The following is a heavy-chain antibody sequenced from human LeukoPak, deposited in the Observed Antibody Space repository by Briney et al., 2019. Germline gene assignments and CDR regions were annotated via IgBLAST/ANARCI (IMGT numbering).Heavy chain of an antibody. CDR3: ARSFWSGPPMDV. Sequence: SETLSLTCTVSGGSISSGSYYWSWIRQPAGKGLEWIGRIYSSGNTNYNPSLKSRVTISVDTSKNQFSLKLSSVTAADTAVYYCARSFWSGPPMDVWGKGTTVTVSS. J-gene: IGHJ6*04. CDR1: GGSISSGSYY. V-gene: IGHV4-61*02. CDR2: IYSSGNT. D-gene: IGHD3-3*01.